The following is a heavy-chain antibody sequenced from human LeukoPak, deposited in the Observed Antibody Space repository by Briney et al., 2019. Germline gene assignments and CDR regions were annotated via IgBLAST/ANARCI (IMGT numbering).Heavy chain of an antibody. CDR2: IKSKTDGGTT. Sequence: GGSLRLSCAASGFTFSNAWMSWVCQAPGKGLEWVGRIKSKTDGGTTDYAAPVKGRFTISRDDSKNTLYLQMNSLKTEDTAVYYCTTRPLYDSSGYYENYFDYWGQGTLVTVSS. D-gene: IGHD3-22*01. V-gene: IGHV3-15*01. CDR1: GFTFSNAW. CDR3: TTRPLYDSSGYYENYFDY. J-gene: IGHJ4*02.